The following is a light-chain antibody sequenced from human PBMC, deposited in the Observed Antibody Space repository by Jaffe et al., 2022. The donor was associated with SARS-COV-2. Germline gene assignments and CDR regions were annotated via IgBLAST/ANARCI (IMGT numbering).Light chain of an antibody. V-gene: IGKV2-28*01. CDR3: MQSLQTPTT. CDR2: LGS. CDR1: QSLLDSNGYNY. Sequence: DIVMTQSPLSLPVTPGEPASISCRSSQSLLDSNGYNYLDWYLQKPGQSPQLLIFLGSNRASGVPDRFSGIGSGTDFTLKISRVEAGDVGVYYCMQSLQTPTTFGPGTKVDLK. J-gene: IGKJ3*01.